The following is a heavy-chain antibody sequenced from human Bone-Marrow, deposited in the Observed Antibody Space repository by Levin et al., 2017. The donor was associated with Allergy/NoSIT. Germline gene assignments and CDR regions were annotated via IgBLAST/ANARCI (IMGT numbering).Heavy chain of an antibody. CDR2: ISSSSSYI. J-gene: IGHJ5*01. Sequence: PGGSLRLSCAASGFTFSSYSMNWVRQAPGKGLEWVSSISSSSSYIYYADSVKGRFTISRDNAKNSLYLQMNSLRAEDTAVYYCARDLLSGGFDWLSSWSQGTLVTVSS. D-gene: IGHD5-12*01. CDR1: GFTFSSYS. CDR3: ARDLLSGGFDWLSS. V-gene: IGHV3-21*01.